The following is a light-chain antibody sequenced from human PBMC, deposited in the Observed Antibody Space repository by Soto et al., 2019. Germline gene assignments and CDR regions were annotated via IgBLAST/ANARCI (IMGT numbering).Light chain of an antibody. CDR2: DAS. CDR3: QKYDYLPI. V-gene: IGKV1-33*01. Sequence: DIQMTQSPSSLSASVGDRVTITCQASHDITSYLNWYQHKPGKAPKLLIDDASILEAGVPSRFSGSGSGTDFTFTISSLQPEDVATYYCQKYDYLPIFGPGTTVDFK. J-gene: IGKJ3*01. CDR1: HDITSY.